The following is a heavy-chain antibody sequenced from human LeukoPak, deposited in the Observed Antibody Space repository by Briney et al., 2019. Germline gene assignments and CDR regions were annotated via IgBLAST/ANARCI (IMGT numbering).Heavy chain of an antibody. CDR1: GGSISTYY. D-gene: IGHD5-12*01. J-gene: IGHJ4*02. CDR2: IYHSGST. V-gene: IGHV4-59*01. CDR3: ARGGGYASPIGY. Sequence: SETLSLTCTLSGGSISTYYWSWIRQPPGKGLEWIGYIYHSGSTDYNPSLKSRVTISVDTSKNQFSLKLSSVTAADTAVYYCARGGGYASPIGYWGQGALVTVSS.